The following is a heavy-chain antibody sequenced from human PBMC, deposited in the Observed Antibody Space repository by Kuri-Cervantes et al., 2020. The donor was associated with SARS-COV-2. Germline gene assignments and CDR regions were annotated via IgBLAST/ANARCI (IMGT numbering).Heavy chain of an antibody. V-gene: IGHV3-23*01. CDR3: AKDLHSNYYYYYMDV. D-gene: IGHD4-11*01. CDR1: GFTFSSYA. CDR2: ISGSGGST. J-gene: IGHJ6*03. Sequence: GGSLRLSCAASGFTFSSYAMSWVRQAPGEGLEWVSAISGSGGSTYYADSVKGRFTISRDNSKNTLYLQMNSLRAEDTAVYYCAKDLHSNYYYYYMDVWGKGTTVTVSS.